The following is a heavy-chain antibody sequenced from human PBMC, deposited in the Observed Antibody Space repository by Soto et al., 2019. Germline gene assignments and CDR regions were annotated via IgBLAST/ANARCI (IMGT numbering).Heavy chain of an antibody. D-gene: IGHD4-4*01. J-gene: IGHJ4*03. CDR1: GGSVTSYH. V-gene: IGHV4-59*02. CDR3: ARDIHAGCSHYFVP. CDR2: TAYTGHP. Sequence: PSETLSLPCVVSGGSVTSYHWSWIRQFPGKGLEWIAYTAYTGHPNYNPSLKSRVTISIDTTTNQPYLKLTSLTAADTAVYYCARDIHAGCSHYFVPWVLETLLTGSS.